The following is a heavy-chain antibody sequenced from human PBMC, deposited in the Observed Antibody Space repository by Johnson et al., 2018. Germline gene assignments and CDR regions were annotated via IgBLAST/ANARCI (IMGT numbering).Heavy chain of an antibody. D-gene: IGHD2-2*01. CDR2: ISYDGSDK. V-gene: IGHV3-30-3*02. CDR3: VQGPSHGAFDI. Sequence: QVQLVQSGGGVVQPGRSLRLSCAASGFSFSSYAMHWVRQAPGKGLEWVTLISYDGSDKYYADSVKGRFIISRDNPRNTVYLQMNSLRPEDTARYHCVQGPSHGAFDIWGQVTIVMVSS. J-gene: IGHJ3*02. CDR1: GFSFSSYA.